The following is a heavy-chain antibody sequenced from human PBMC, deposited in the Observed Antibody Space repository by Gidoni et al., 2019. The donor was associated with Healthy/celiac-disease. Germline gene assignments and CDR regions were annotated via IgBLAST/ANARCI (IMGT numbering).Heavy chain of an antibody. CDR3: ARVLGDCLLDY. CDR2: SSAYNGNT. CDR1: DYTFTSYG. Sequence: QFHLLQLGATVKKPGAPFKVSGKPLDYTFTSYGISWVRQAPGQGLEWMGWSSAYNGNTNYAQKLQGRVTMTTDTSTSTAYMELRSLRSDDTAVYYCARVLGDCLLDYWGQGTLVTVSS. V-gene: IGHV1-18*01. D-gene: IGHD2-21*02. J-gene: IGHJ4*02.